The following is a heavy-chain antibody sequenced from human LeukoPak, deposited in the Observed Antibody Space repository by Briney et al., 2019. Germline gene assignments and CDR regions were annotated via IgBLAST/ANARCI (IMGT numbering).Heavy chain of an antibody. CDR2: IYYSGST. V-gene: IGHV4-38-2*02. D-gene: IGHD5-12*01. CDR1: GYSISSGYY. Sequence: SDTLSLTCTVSGYSISSGYYWDWIRQPPGKGLEWIGSIYYSGSTYYNPSLKSRVTISVDTSKNQFSLKLSSVTAADTAVYYCARDSGYDYDYHYYYMDVWGKGTTVTVSS. J-gene: IGHJ6*03. CDR3: ARDSGYDYDYHYYYMDV.